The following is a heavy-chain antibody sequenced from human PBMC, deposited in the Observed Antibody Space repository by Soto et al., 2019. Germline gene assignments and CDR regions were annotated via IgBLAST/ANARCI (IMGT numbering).Heavy chain of an antibody. D-gene: IGHD3-22*01. CDR2: FDPEDRET. Sequence: ASVKVSCKVSGYTLTELSMHWVRQAPGKGLEWMGGFDPEDRETIYAQKFQGRVTMTEDTSTDTAYMELSSLRSEDTAVYYCATAVIVARRQDAFDIWGQGTMVTVSS. CDR1: GYTLTELS. CDR3: ATAVIVARRQDAFDI. V-gene: IGHV1-24*01. J-gene: IGHJ3*02.